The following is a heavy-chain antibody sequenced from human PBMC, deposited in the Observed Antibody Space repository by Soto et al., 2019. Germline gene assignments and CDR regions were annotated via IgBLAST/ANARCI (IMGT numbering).Heavy chain of an antibody. Sequence: PSETLSLTCTVSGGSVSSGSYYWSWIRQPPGKGLEWIGYIYYSGSTNYNPSLKSRVTISVGTSNNQFSLKVSSVTAADTAVYYCARVERFLEWSLYWGQGTLVTVSS. V-gene: IGHV4-61*01. J-gene: IGHJ4*02. D-gene: IGHD3-3*01. CDR1: GGSVSSGSYY. CDR2: IYYSGST. CDR3: ARVERFLEWSLY.